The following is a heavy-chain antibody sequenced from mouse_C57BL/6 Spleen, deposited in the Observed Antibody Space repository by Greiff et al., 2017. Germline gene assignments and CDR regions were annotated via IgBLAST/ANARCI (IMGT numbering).Heavy chain of an antibody. CDR1: GYTFTSYW. CDR3: ARGDYSNGFAY. CDR2: IDPSDSYT. J-gene: IGHJ3*01. Sequence: VQLQQPGAELVKPGASVKLSCKASGYTFTSYWMQWVKQRPGQGLEWIGEIDPSDSYTNYNQKFKGKSTLTVDKSSSTAYMQLSSLTSEDSAVYYCARGDYSNGFAYWGQGTLVTVSA. D-gene: IGHD2-5*01. V-gene: IGHV1-50*01.